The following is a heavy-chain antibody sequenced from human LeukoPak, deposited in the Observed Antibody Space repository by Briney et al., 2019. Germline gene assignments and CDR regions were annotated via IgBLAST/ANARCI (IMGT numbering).Heavy chain of an antibody. D-gene: IGHD2-15*01. V-gene: IGHV3-21*01. CDR3: AGVVAATSDLDYYGLDV. Sequence: GGSLRLSCAASGFTFSSYSMNWVRQAPGKGLEWVSSISSSSDYIYYADSVKGRFTISRDNAKNSLYLQMNSLRAEDTAVYYCAGVVAATSDLDYYGLDVWGQGTTDTVSS. CDR2: ISSSSDYI. CDR1: GFTFSSYS. J-gene: IGHJ6*02.